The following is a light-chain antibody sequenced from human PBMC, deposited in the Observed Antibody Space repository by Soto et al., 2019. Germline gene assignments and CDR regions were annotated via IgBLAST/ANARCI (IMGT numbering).Light chain of an antibody. CDR2: DAS. V-gene: IGKV3-11*01. CDR1: QSVSSSN. J-gene: IGKJ4*01. CDR3: QQHISWPLT. Sequence: ITLTQSPGSLSLSPGETATLSCRASQSVSSSNLAWYQQKPGQAPRLLVYDASNRATGIPTRFSGSGSGTDFTLTISNLEPEDFAVYYCQQHISWPLTFGGGTKVDI.